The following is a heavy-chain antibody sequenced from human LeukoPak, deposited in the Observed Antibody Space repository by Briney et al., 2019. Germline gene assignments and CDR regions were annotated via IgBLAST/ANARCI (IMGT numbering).Heavy chain of an antibody. D-gene: IGHD3-9*01. Sequence: PSETLSLTCTVSGGSISSYYWSWIRQPAGKGLEWIGRIYISGSTNYNPSLKSRVTMSVDTSKNQFSLKLSSVTAADTAVYYCARVSYFDWLQFSFDYWGQGTLVTVSS. CDR1: GGSISSYY. CDR2: IYISGST. CDR3: ARVSYFDWLQFSFDY. V-gene: IGHV4-4*07. J-gene: IGHJ4*02.